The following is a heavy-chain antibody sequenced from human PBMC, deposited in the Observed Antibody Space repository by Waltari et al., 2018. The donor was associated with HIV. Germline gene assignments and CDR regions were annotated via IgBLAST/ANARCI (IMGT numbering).Heavy chain of an antibody. V-gene: IGHV1-69*01. CDR2: ILPIFGVS. Sequence: EVKKPGSSVKVSCEASGGTFSTYPISWVRQAPGQGLEWMGGILPIFGVSNYAQKFQGRVTITADESTSTAYMELSSLRSEDTAVYYCARDLGAGSLRGTLWGQGTLVIVSS. J-gene: IGHJ4*02. CDR3: ARDLGAGSLRGTL. D-gene: IGHD3-10*01. CDR1: GGTFSTYP.